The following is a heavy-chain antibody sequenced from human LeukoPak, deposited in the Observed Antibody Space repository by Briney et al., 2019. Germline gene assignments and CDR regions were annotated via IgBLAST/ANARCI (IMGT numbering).Heavy chain of an antibody. CDR1: GFTFSSHG. Sequence: GGTLRLSCAASGFTFSSHGMSWVRQAPGKGLEWVSAISGSGGSTYYADSVKGRFTISRDNAKNSLYLQMNSLRAEDTAVYYCAELGITMIGGVWGKGTTVTISS. J-gene: IGHJ6*04. CDR3: AELGITMIGGV. V-gene: IGHV3-23*01. CDR2: ISGSGGST. D-gene: IGHD3-10*02.